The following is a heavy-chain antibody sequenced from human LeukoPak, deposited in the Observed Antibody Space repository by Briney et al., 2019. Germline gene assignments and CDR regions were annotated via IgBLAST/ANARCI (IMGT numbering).Heavy chain of an antibody. V-gene: IGHV7-4-1*02. CDR3: ARTVSLYYGSGSYNWFDP. D-gene: IGHD3-10*01. CDR2: INTNTGNP. J-gene: IGHJ5*02. CDR1: GYTFTSYA. Sequence: ASVKVSRKASGYTFTSYAMNWVRQAPGQGLEWMGWINTNTGNPTYAQGFTGRFVFSLDTSVSTAYLQISSLKAEDTAVYYCARTVSLYYGSGSYNWFDPWGQGTLVTVSS.